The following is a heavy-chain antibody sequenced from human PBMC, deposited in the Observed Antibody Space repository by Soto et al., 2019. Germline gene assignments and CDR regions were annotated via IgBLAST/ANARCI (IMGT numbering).Heavy chain of an antibody. D-gene: IGHD6-19*01. CDR1: GYTFTSYY. CDR2: INPSGGST. V-gene: IGHV1-46*01. Sequence: ASVKVSCKASGYTFTSYYMHWVRQAPGQGLEWMGIINPSGGSTSYAQKFQGRVTMTRDTSTSTVYMELSSLRSEDTAVYYCARAAVAGDYYYGMDVWGQGTPVTVSS. J-gene: IGHJ6*02. CDR3: ARAAVAGDYYYGMDV.